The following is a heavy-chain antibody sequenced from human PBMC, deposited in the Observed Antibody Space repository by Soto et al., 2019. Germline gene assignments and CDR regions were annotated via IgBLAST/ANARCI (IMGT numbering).Heavy chain of an antibody. CDR3: ARDTTDSSGYYINPAFDI. V-gene: IGHV3-7*05. J-gene: IGHJ3*02. Sequence: GGSLRLSCAASGFTFSSYWMSWVRQAPGKGLEWVANIKQDGSEKYYVDSVKGRFTISRDNAKNSLYLQMNSLRAEDTAVYYCARDTTDSSGYYINPAFDIWGQGTMVTVSS. D-gene: IGHD3-22*01. CDR2: IKQDGSEK. CDR1: GFTFSSYW.